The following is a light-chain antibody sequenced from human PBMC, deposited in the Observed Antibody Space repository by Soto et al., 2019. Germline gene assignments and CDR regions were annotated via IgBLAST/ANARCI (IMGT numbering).Light chain of an antibody. V-gene: IGLV2-23*03. CDR3: CSYAGFSSFV. CDR1: SSDVGGYNF. J-gene: IGLJ1*01. CDR2: EGS. Sequence: QSVLTQPASVSGSPGQSITISCTETSSDVGGYNFVSWYQQYPGKAPKVVIYEGSKRPSGVSNRFSGSKSGNTASLTISGLQAEDEADYYCCSYAGFSSFVFGNGTKVTAL.